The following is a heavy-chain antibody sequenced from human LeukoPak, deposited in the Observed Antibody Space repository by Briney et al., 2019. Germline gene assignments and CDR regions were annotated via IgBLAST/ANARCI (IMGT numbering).Heavy chain of an antibody. CDR2: ISDSGNT. CDR3: ARNRFYLTGAYYFDP. V-gene: IGHV4-59*01. D-gene: IGHD3-22*01. Sequence: SETLSLTCSVSGASMKNSFWSWIRQPRGKGLEWIGYISDSGNTNYSPSLKSRVTFSIDTSKGQFYLNLRSVTAADTALYFCARNRFYLTGAYYFDPWGRGTQATVSS. J-gene: IGHJ5*02. CDR1: GASMKNSF.